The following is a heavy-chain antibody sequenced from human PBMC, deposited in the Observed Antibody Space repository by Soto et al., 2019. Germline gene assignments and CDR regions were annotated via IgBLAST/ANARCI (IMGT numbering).Heavy chain of an antibody. CDR2: INHSGST. CDR1: GGSFSGYY. CDR3: ARASSYYDILTGYLYYFDY. V-gene: IGHV4-34*01. Sequence: SETLSLTCAVYGGSFSGYYWSWIRQPPGKGLEWIGEINHSGSTNYNPSLKSRVTISVDTSKNQFSPKLSSVTAADTAVYYCARASSYYDILTGYLYYFDYWGQGTLVTVSS. D-gene: IGHD3-9*01. J-gene: IGHJ4*02.